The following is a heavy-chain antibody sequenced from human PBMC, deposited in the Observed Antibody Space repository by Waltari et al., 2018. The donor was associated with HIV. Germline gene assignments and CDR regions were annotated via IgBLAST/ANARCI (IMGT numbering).Heavy chain of an antibody. D-gene: IGHD3-22*01. J-gene: IGHJ4*02. CDR2: IYSGGST. Sequence: EVQLVESGGGLVQPGGSLRLSCAASGFTVSSNYMSWVRQAPGEGLEWVSVIYSGGSTDYADSVKGRFTISRDNSKNTQYLQMNSLGAEDTAVYYCARGRDRSYYYDSSGYGPLGYWGQGTLVTVSS. V-gene: IGHV3-66*01. CDR3: ARGRDRSYYYDSSGYGPLGY. CDR1: GFTVSSNY.